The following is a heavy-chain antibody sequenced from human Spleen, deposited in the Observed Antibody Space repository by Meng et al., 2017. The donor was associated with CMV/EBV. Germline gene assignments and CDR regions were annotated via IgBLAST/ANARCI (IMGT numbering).Heavy chain of an antibody. Sequence: GSLRLSCTVSGGSISSYYWSWIRQPPGKGLEWIGYIYYSGSTNYNPSLKSRVTISVDKSKNQFSLKLNSVTAADTAVYYCARGGRGRDYPYNHYGMDVWGQGTTVTVSS. J-gene: IGHJ6*02. CDR2: IYYSGST. D-gene: IGHD2-15*01. CDR3: ARGGRGRDYPYNHYGMDV. V-gene: IGHV4-59*12. CDR1: GGSISSYY.